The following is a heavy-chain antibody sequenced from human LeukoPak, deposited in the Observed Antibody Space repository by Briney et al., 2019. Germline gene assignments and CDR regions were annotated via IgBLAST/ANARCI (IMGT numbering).Heavy chain of an antibody. D-gene: IGHD5-12*01. J-gene: IGHJ5*02. V-gene: IGHV5-51*01. Sequence: GESLKISCKGSGYSFTSYCIGWVRQMPGKGLEWIGIIYPGDSDTRYSPSFQGQVTISADKSISTAYLQWSSLKASDTAMCYCARRGYSGYEPFDPWGQGTLVTVSS. CDR2: IYPGDSDT. CDR1: GYSFTSYC. CDR3: ARRGYSGYEPFDP.